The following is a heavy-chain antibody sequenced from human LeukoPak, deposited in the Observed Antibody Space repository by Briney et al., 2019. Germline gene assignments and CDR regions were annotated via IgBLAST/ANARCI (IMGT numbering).Heavy chain of an antibody. D-gene: IGHD2-15*01. CDR2: ISSSSSCI. J-gene: IGHJ5*02. Sequence: GGSLRLSCAASGFTFSSYSMNWVRQAPGKGLEWVLSISSSSSCIYYADSVKGRFTISRDNAKNSLYLQMNSLRAEDTAVYYCAREFLGGSCFPWGQGTLVTVSS. CDR3: AREFLGGSCFP. V-gene: IGHV3-21*01. CDR1: GFTFSSYS.